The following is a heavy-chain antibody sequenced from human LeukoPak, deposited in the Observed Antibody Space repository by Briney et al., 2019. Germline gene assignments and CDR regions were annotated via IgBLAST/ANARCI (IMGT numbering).Heavy chain of an antibody. CDR2: LTGGDGGT. CDR3: ARRLLVGTTVRPYFDY. J-gene: IGHJ4*02. D-gene: IGHD1-26*01. V-gene: IGHV3-23*01. Sequence: GGSLRLSCAASGFTFSTSAISWVRHAPGEVLQWVSTLTGGDGGTYYADSVKDRFTISRDNSKHTVYLEMNSLRAEDTAVYYCARRLLVGTTVRPYFDYWGQGTLVTVSS. CDR1: GFTFSTSA.